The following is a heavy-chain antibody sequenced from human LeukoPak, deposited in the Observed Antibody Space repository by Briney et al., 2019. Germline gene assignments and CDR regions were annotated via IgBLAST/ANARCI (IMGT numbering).Heavy chain of an antibody. D-gene: IGHD3-22*01. CDR3: ARGPYSYDSSGAFDI. CDR2: INHSGST. V-gene: IGHV4-34*01. CDR1: GGSFSGYY. Sequence: PSETLSLTCAVYGGSFSGYYWSWIRQPPGKGLEWIGEINHSGSTNYNPSLKSRITISVDTSKNQFSLKLSSVTAADTAVYFCARGPYSYDSSGAFDIWGQGTMVTVSS. J-gene: IGHJ3*02.